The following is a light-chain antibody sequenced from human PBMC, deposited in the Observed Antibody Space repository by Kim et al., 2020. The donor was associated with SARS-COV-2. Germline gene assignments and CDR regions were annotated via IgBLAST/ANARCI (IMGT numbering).Light chain of an antibody. CDR1: QSVSSTY. CDR2: GTS. CDR3: QHYGTSPPMYT. V-gene: IGKV3-20*01. Sequence: EIVLTQSPGTLSLSPGERATLSCRTGQSVSSTYLAWYQHKPGQAPRLVISGTSTRATGIPDRFSGSGSGTAFTLTISRLEPEDFAVYYCQHYGTSPPMYTFGQGTKLEIK. J-gene: IGKJ2*01.